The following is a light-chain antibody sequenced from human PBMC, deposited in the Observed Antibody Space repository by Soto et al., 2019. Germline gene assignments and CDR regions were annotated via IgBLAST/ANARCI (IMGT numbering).Light chain of an antibody. V-gene: IGKV1-39*01. CDR1: QIISTY. Sequence: DIQMTQSPSSLSASVGDRVTITCRASQIISTYLNWYQQRAGLAPRLLIYAASSLQSGVPPRFSGSGSGTDFTLTISSMQTEDFPNYSCQQTYSAPPTFGQGTKVDIK. CDR2: AAS. J-gene: IGKJ1*01. CDR3: QQTYSAPPT.